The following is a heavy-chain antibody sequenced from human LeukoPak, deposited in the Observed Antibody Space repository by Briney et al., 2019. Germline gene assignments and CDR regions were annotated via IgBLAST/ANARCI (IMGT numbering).Heavy chain of an antibody. CDR2: ISSTNGYT. CDR1: GFTFSSYS. D-gene: IGHD1-26*01. Sequence: GGSLRLSCAASGFTFSSYSMNWVRQAPGKGLEWVSYISSTNGYTYYADSVRGRFTISRDNAKNSLSLQMNSLRAEDTAVYYCARGRSTWHLDYWGQGTLVTVSS. CDR3: ARGRSTWHLDY. J-gene: IGHJ4*02. V-gene: IGHV3-21*01.